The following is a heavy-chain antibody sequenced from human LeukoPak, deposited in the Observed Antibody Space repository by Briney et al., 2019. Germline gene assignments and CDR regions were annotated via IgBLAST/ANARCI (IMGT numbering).Heavy chain of an antibody. Sequence: GGSLRLSCAASGFTFSDYYMTWIRQAPGKGLEWVSYISSSGSTIYYADSVKGRFTISRDNAKNSLYLQMNSLRAEDTAVYFCARMWGSSWSYFDYWGQGTLVTVSS. CDR1: GFTFSDYY. CDR2: ISSSGSTI. D-gene: IGHD6-13*01. CDR3: ARMWGSSWSYFDY. J-gene: IGHJ4*02. V-gene: IGHV3-11*04.